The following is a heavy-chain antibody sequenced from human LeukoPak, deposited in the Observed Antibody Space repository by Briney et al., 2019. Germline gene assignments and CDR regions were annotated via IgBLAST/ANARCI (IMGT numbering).Heavy chain of an antibody. CDR2: INHSGST. CDR1: GGSFSGYY. V-gene: IGHV4-34*01. CDR3: ARGKRRPFDY. Sequence: PETLSLTCAVYGGSFSGYYWSWIRQPPGKGLEWIGEINHSGSTNYNPSLKSRVTISVDTSKNQFSLKLSSVTAADTAVYYCARGKRRPFDYWGQGTLVTVSS. J-gene: IGHJ4*02. D-gene: IGHD1-1*01.